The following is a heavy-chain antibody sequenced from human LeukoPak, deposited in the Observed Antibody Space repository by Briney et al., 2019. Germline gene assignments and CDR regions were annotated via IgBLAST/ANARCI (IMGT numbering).Heavy chain of an antibody. D-gene: IGHD3-16*02. Sequence: RAGGSLRLSCAASGFTFSSYAMHWVRQAPGKGLEWVAVISYDGSNKYYADSVKGRFTISRDNSKNTLYLQMNSLRAEDTAVYYCARDIIDTYDYVWGSYRPNDAFDIWGQGTMVTVSS. CDR1: GFTFSSYA. CDR2: ISYDGSNK. V-gene: IGHV3-30-3*01. CDR3: ARDIIDTYDYVWGSYRPNDAFDI. J-gene: IGHJ3*02.